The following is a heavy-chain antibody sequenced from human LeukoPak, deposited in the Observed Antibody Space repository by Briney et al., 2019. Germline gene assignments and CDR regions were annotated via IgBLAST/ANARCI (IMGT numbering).Heavy chain of an antibody. D-gene: IGHD1-26*01. CDR3: AEDCTVGASYWYFDL. V-gene: IGHV3-23*01. CDR2: ISSSGSGDNT. CDR1: GVTLSTYA. J-gene: IGHJ2*01. Sequence: GVLRLSCAASGVTLSTYAMSWARQAPGKGLEWVSGISSSGSGDNTYYADSVKGRFTISRDSSKNTLFLHMNTLRAEDTAIYYCAEDCTVGASYWYFDLWGRGTLVTVSS.